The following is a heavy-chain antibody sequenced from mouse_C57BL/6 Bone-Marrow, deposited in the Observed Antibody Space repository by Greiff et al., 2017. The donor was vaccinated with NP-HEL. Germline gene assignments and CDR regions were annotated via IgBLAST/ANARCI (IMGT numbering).Heavy chain of an antibody. V-gene: IGHV2-2*01. CDR1: GFSLTSYG. Sequence: QVQLQQSGPGLVQPSQSLSITCTVSGFSLTSYGVHWVRQSPGKGLEWLGVIWSGGSTDYNAAIISRLSISTDNSKSQVFFKMNSLQADYTAIYYCARNPYGSSYDWYFDVWGTGTTVTVSS. D-gene: IGHD1-1*01. CDR2: IWSGGST. J-gene: IGHJ1*03. CDR3: ARNPYGSSYDWYFDV.